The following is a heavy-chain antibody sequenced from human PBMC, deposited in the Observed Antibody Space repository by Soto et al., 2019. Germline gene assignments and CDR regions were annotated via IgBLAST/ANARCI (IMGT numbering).Heavy chain of an antibody. V-gene: IGHV3-23*01. Sequence: GGSLRLSCAASGFTFSSDAMSWVRQAPGKGLEWVSAISVSGGSTYYADSVKGRFTISRDNSKNTLYLQMDSLRAEDTAVYYCAKDSEDYVWGSYRPHYFDYWGQGTLVTVSS. J-gene: IGHJ4*02. CDR2: ISVSGGST. D-gene: IGHD3-16*02. CDR3: AKDSEDYVWGSYRPHYFDY. CDR1: GFTFSSDA.